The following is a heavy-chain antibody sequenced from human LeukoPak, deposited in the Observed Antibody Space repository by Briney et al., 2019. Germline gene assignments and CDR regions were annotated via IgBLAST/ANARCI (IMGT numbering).Heavy chain of an antibody. Sequence: PGGSLRLSCAASGFTFSNYNMNWVRQAPGKGLEWVSFITSSSSTRYYADSVKGRFTISRDNAKTSLYLQMNSLRAEDTAVYYCARALGGSSGYSQHWGQGTLVTVSP. D-gene: IGHD3-22*01. CDR3: ARALGGSSGYSQH. CDR1: GFTFSNYN. V-gene: IGHV3-48*01. J-gene: IGHJ4*02. CDR2: ITSSSSTR.